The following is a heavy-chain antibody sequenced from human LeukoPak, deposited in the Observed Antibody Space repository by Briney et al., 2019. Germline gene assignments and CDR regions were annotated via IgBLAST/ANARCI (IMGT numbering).Heavy chain of an antibody. J-gene: IGHJ6*03. CDR3: ARDAPSYIAAAGDYYYYMDV. CDR2: IYYSGST. V-gene: IGHV4-39*07. D-gene: IGHD6-13*01. CDR1: GGSISSGNYY. Sequence: SQTLSLTCTVSGGSISSGNYYWTWIRQPLGKGLEWIGSIYYSGSTYYNPSLKSRVTISVDTSKNQFSLKLSSVTAADTAVYYCARDAPSYIAAAGDYYYYMDVWGKGTTVTVSS.